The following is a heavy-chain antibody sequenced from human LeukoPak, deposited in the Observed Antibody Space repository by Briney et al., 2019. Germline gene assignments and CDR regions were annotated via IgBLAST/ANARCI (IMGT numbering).Heavy chain of an antibody. CDR1: GFSVTNNY. V-gene: IGHV3-43*02. J-gene: IGHJ4*02. Sequence: GGSLRLSCAVSGFSVTNNYMSWVRQAPGKALEWVSIISGDGGSTDYADSVKGRFTISRDNSKNSLYLQMNSLRTEDTALYYCAKARGYDYFNFEYWGQGTLVAVSS. CDR2: ISGDGGST. D-gene: IGHD3-16*01. CDR3: AKARGYDYFNFEY.